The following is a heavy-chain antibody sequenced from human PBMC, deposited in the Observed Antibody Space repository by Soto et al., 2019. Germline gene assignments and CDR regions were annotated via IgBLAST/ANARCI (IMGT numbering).Heavy chain of an antibody. V-gene: IGHV3-9*01. CDR1: GFTFENYA. J-gene: IGHJ4*02. D-gene: IGHD4-4*01. CDR2: ISWNRGTI. CDR3: AKDKLYSNFEHYFDY. Sequence: EVQLVESGGGFVQPGRSLRLSCTSSGFTFENYAMHWVRQAPGKGLEWVSGISWNRGTIGYADSVRGRFTISRDNAKNSLYLQMDSLRPEDTALYYCAKDKLYSNFEHYFDYWGRGTQVTVSA.